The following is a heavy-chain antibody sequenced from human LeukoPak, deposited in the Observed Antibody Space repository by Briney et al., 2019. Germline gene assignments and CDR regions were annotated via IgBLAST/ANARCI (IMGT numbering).Heavy chain of an antibody. J-gene: IGHJ4*02. CDR2: ISSSSSSV. CDR1: GFTFNTYG. V-gene: IGHV3-21*01. Sequence: VGSLLLSCAASGFTFNTYGMNWVRQAPGKGLEWVSSISSSSSSVDYADSERSRFTISRDKAKKSLYLQMNSLRVEDTAVYYCAKGGSGAYFLDYWGQGT. D-gene: IGHD6-19*01. CDR3: AKGGSGAYFLDY.